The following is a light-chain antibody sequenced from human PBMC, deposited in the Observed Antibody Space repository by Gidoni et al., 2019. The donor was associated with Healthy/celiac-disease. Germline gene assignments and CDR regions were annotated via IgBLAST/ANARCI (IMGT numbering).Light chain of an antibody. J-gene: IGKJ1*01. CDR3: QQSYGTPRT. Sequence: DIQMTQSPSSLSASVGDRVTITCRASQSISSYLNWYQQKPGKAPKLLIYAASSLQSGVPSRFSGSGSGTDFTLTISSLQPEDFATYYCQQSYGTPRTFGQGT. V-gene: IGKV1-39*01. CDR2: AAS. CDR1: QSISSY.